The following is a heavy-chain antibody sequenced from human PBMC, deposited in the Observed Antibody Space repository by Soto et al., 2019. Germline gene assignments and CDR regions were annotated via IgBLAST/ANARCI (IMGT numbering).Heavy chain of an antibody. Sequence: PGGSLRLSCAASGFTFSSYSMNWVRQAPGKGVEWVSSISSSSSYIYYADSVKGRFTISRDNAKNSLYLQMNSLRAEDTAVYYCARVSGSSQFDYWGQGTLVTVSS. CDR3: ARVSGSSQFDY. D-gene: IGHD6-13*01. CDR2: ISSSSSYI. V-gene: IGHV3-21*01. J-gene: IGHJ4*02. CDR1: GFTFSSYS.